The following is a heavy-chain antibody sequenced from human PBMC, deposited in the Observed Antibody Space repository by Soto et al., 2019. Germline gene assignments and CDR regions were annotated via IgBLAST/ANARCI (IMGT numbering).Heavy chain of an antibody. J-gene: IGHJ6*03. V-gene: IGHV3-53*04. Sequence: GGSLRLSCAASGFTVSSNYMSWVRQAPGKGLEWVSVIYSGGSTYYADSVKGRFTISRHNSKNTLYLQMNSLRAEDTAVYYCARAQGYCSSTSCYQDYYYYMDVWGKGTTVTVSS. CDR1: GFTVSSNY. CDR2: IYSGGST. D-gene: IGHD2-2*01. CDR3: ARAQGYCSSTSCYQDYYYYMDV.